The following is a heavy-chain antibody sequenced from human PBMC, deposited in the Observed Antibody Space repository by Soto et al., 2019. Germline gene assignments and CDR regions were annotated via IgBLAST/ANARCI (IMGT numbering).Heavy chain of an antibody. V-gene: IGHV4-59*01. D-gene: IGHD6-25*01. J-gene: IGHJ5*02. CDR1: GGSISSYY. CDR3: ARPHGGSSGWDNWFDP. Sequence: QVQLQESGPGLVKPSETLSLTCTVYGGSISSYYWCWIRQPPGEGLEWIGYIHYSGSTNYNPSLKSRVTISVDTSKNQFSLKLNSVTAADTAVYYCARPHGGSSGWDNWFDPWGHGTLVTVSS. CDR2: IHYSGST.